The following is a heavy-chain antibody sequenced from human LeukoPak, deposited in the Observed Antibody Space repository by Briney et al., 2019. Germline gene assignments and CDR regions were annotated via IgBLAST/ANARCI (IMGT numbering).Heavy chain of an antibody. CDR3: ARGGMATIRY. D-gene: IGHD5-24*01. V-gene: IGHV4-59*01. J-gene: IGHJ4*02. CDR2: TYYSGST. Sequence: PSETLSLTCTVSGGSISSYYWSWIRQPPGKGLEWIGYTYYSGSTNYNPSLKSRVTISVDTSKNQFSLKLSSVTAADTAVYYCARGGMATIRYWGQGTLVTVSS. CDR1: GGSISSYY.